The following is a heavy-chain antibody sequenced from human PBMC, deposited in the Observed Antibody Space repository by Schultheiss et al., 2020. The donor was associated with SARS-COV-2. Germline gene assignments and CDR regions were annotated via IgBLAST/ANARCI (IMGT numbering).Heavy chain of an antibody. V-gene: IGHV4-39*07. CDR1: GGSINSSSYY. D-gene: IGHD2-2*02. Sequence: SETLSLTCTVSGGSINSSSYYWGWIRQPPGKGLEWIGSIYYSGSTYYNPSLKSRVTISVDTSKNQFSLKLSSVTAADTAVYYCARVVPIPWADYYYGMDVWGQGTTVTVSS. CDR3: ARVVPIPWADYYYGMDV. J-gene: IGHJ6*02. CDR2: IYYSGST.